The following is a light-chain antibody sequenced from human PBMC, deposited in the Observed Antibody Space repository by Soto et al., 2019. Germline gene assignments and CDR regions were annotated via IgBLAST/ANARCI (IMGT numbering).Light chain of an antibody. CDR2: DVS. V-gene: IGLV2-14*01. CDR3: SSYTSSSAVV. Sequence: QSALTQPASVSGSPGQSINISCTGTSSDVGDYNYVSWYQQYPGKAPKLMIYDVSNRPSGVSNRFSGSKSGNTASLTISGLQAEDEADYYCSSYTSSSAVVFGGGTKLTVL. CDR1: SSDVGDYNY. J-gene: IGLJ3*02.